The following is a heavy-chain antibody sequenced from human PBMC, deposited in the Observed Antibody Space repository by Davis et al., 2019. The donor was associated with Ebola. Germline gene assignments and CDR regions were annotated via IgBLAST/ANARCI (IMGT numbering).Heavy chain of an antibody. CDR3: AKNTANIWFDI. J-gene: IGHJ3*02. D-gene: IGHD2-21*02. CDR2: IHNRGITT. CDR1: GFSFRNYA. Sequence: GESLKIPCAASGFSFRNYAIPWVRQPPGRGLERVPGIHNRGITTHYADSVKGRFTISRDNSKNTLYLQMNGLRVEDTAIYYCAKNTANIWFDIWGQGTMVTVSS. V-gene: IGHV3-23*05.